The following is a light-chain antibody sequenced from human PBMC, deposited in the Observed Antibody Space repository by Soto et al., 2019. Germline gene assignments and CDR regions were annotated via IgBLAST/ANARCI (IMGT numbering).Light chain of an antibody. CDR1: RDDIGAYDY. CDR3: NSYTNSSAVV. J-gene: IGLJ2*01. CDR2: EVT. V-gene: IGLV2-14*01. Sequence: QSVLTQPASVSGSPGQSITISCAGTRDDIGAYDYVSWYQQHPDNAPKLLVYEVTNRPSGVSDRFSGSKSGNTASLTISGLQAEDEADYYCNSYTNSSAVVFGGGTKLTVL.